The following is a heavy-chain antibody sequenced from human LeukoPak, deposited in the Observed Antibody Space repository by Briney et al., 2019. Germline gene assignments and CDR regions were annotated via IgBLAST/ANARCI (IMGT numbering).Heavy chain of an antibody. CDR3: ARVSDYYDSSGYYVNNYYYYYMDV. D-gene: IGHD3-22*01. CDR2: IYYSGST. J-gene: IGHJ6*03. Sequence: SETLSLTCTVSGGSISSYYWSWIRQPPGKGLEWIGYIYYSGSTNYNPSLKSRVTISVDTSKNPLSLKLSSVTAADTAVYYCARVSDYYDSSGYYVNNYYYYYMDVWGKGTTVSVSS. CDR1: GGSISSYY. V-gene: IGHV4-59*01.